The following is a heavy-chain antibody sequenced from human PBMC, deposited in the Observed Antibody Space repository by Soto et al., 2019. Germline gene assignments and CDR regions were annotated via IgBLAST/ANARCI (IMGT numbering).Heavy chain of an antibody. J-gene: IGHJ6*02. CDR1: GFTFSSYA. CDR2: ISGSGGST. CDR3: AKGRSYYYYYGVGV. Sequence: SLRLSCAASGFTFSSYAMSWVRQAPGKGMEWVAAISGSGGSTYYADSVKGRFTISRDNSKNTLYLQMNSLRAEDAAVYYCAKGRSYYYYYGVGVWGQGTTVTVSS. V-gene: IGHV3-23*01.